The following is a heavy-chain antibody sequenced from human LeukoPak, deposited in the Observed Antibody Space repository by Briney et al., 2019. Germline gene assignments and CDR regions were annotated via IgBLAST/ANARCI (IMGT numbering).Heavy chain of an antibody. V-gene: IGHV3-21*01. CDR3: ARDLQKLPGVYYGMDV. J-gene: IGHJ6*02. CDR1: GFTFSSYS. CDR2: ISSSSSYI. Sequence: GGSLRLSCAASGFTFSSYSMNWVRQAPGKGLEWVSSISSSSSYIYYADSVKGRFTISRDNAKNSLYLQMNSLRAEDTAVYYCARDLQKLPGVYYGMDVWGQGTTVTVSS. D-gene: IGHD4-23*01.